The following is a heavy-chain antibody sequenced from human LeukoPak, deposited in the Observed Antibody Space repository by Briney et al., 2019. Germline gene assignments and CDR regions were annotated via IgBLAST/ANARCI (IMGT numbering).Heavy chain of an antibody. Sequence: PGGSLRLSCAASEFIFSSYAMHWVRQAPGKGLEWVAVISYDGSNKYYADSVKGRFTISRDNSKNTLYLQMNSLRAEDTAVYYCARMVVAATDNWFDPWGQGTLVTVSS. CDR1: EFIFSSYA. J-gene: IGHJ5*02. CDR3: ARMVVAATDNWFDP. V-gene: IGHV3-30*04. D-gene: IGHD2-15*01. CDR2: ISYDGSNK.